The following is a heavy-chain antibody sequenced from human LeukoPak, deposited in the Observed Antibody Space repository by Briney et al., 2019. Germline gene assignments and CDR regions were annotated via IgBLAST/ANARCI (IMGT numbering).Heavy chain of an antibody. Sequence: ASVKVSCKASGYTFTSYGISWVRQAPGQGLEWMGWISAYNGNTNYAQKLQGRVTMTTDTSTSTAYMELRSLRSDDTAVYYCARVSRRSYSSAFDYWGQGTLVTVSS. J-gene: IGHJ4*02. D-gene: IGHD6-25*01. CDR2: ISAYNGNT. V-gene: IGHV1-18*01. CDR1: GYTFTSYG. CDR3: ARVSRRSYSSAFDY.